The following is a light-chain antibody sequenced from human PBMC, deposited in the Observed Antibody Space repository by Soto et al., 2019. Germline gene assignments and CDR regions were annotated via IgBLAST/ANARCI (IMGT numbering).Light chain of an antibody. CDR3: QQYGSSPRT. CDR1: QSVSSSY. V-gene: IGKV3-20*01. CDR2: GAS. J-gene: IGKJ1*01. Sequence: EIVLTQSPGTLSLSPGERATLSCRASQSVSSSYLAWYQQKPGQAPRLLIYGASSRDTGIPDGFSGSGYGTDFTLTISSLEPQDFADYFCQQYGSSPRTFGQGSKVEIK.